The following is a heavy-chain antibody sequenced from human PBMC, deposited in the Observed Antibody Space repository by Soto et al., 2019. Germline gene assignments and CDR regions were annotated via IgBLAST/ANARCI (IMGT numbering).Heavy chain of an antibody. V-gene: IGHV3-48*03. CDR2: ISVSSSMI. D-gene: IGHD3-3*01. CDR1: GFTFSSSE. CDR3: ANDFWSEYR. Sequence: PGGSLRLSCEASGFTFSSSEMIWVRQAPGRGLEWISYISVSSSMIYCADSVKGRFTISRDNGKNSLYLQMNSLRAEDTAVYYCANDFWSEYRWGQGTLVTVSS. J-gene: IGHJ4*02.